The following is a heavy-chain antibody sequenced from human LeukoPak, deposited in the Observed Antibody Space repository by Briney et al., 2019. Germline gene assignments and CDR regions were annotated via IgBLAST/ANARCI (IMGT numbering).Heavy chain of an antibody. V-gene: IGHV4-39*01. J-gene: IGHJ4*02. CDR3: ARHRAGGYYYGVLDY. D-gene: IGHD5-18*01. Sequence: SETLSLTCTVSGGSISSYYWSWIRQPPGKGVEWLGSIYYGGNTYYNPSLKSRVTISVDTSTNQFSLKLSSVTAADTAVYYCARHRAGGYYYGVLDYWGQGTLVTVSS. CDR1: GGSISSYY. CDR2: IYYGGNT.